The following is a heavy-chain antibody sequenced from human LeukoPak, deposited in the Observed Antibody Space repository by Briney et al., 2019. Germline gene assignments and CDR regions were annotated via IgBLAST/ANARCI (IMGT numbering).Heavy chain of an antibody. CDR1: GGSISTTNW. Sequence: SGTLSLTCGVSGGSISTTNWWTWVRQPPGEGLEWIGEVHLSGRTHYNPSLESRVTMSVDMSENHISLRLTSVTAADTAVYYCAREGGPYRPLDYSGQATLVTVSS. J-gene: IGHJ4*02. CDR2: VHLSGRT. CDR3: AREGGPYRPLDY. V-gene: IGHV4-4*02.